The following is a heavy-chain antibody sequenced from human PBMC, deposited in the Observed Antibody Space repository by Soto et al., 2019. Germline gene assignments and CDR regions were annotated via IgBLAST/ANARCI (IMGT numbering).Heavy chain of an antibody. J-gene: IGHJ6*03. Sequence: PETLSLTCTVSGGSISSYYWSWIRQPPGKGLEWIGYIYYSGSTNYNPSLKSRVTISVDTSKNQFSLKLSSVTAADTAVYYCARAGSGTTAYYYYYMDVWGKGTTVTVSS. CDR3: ARAGSGTTAYYYYYMDV. CDR1: GGSISSYY. V-gene: IGHV4-59*01. CDR2: IYYSGST. D-gene: IGHD1-7*01.